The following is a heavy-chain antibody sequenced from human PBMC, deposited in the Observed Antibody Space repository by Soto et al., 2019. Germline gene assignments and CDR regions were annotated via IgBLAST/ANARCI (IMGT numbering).Heavy chain of an antibody. Sequence: EVQLAESGGGLVQAGGSLRLSCAASGFTFSSYWMTWVRQAPGKGLEWVANINRDGSEKYYVDFVKGRFTMSRDNARNSXXXXXXXXXXXXXXXXXXXXXXXXXXTGYTFDYWGRGTLVTVSS. J-gene: IGHJ4*02. CDR1: GFTFSSYW. CDR2: INRDGSEK. D-gene: IGHD5-12*01. CDR3: XXXXXXXXTGYTFDY. V-gene: IGHV3-7*01.